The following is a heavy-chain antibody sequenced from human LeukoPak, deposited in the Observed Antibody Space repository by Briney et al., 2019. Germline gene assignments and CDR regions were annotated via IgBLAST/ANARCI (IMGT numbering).Heavy chain of an antibody. J-gene: IGHJ4*02. D-gene: IGHD4-17*01. V-gene: IGHV4-59*01. Sequence: ETLSLTCTVSGGSISSYYWSWIRQPPGKGLEWIGYIDHSGSTNYNPSLKSRVSISSDTSKNQFSLELSSVTAADTAVYYCARLKATVSIHAYFDSWGQGTLVTVSS. CDR1: GGSISSYY. CDR2: IDHSGST. CDR3: ARLKATVSIHAYFDS.